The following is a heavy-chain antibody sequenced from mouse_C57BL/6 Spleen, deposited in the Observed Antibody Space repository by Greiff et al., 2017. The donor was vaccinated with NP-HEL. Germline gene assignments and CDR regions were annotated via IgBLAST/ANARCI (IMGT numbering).Heavy chain of an antibody. V-gene: IGHV14-3*02. D-gene: IGHD1-1*02. CDR2: IDPPNRNT. J-gene: IGHJ2*01. Sequence: EVQLQQSGAELVKSGATVKLSCTASGLNIKDTYMHWLKQWPEQGLEWTGRIDPPNRNTKYDPNFKGKATITADTSSNTAYLQLSSLKSEETAVYYCSGVVRKWGHGTTLTVSS. CDR3: SGVVRK. CDR1: GLNIKDTY.